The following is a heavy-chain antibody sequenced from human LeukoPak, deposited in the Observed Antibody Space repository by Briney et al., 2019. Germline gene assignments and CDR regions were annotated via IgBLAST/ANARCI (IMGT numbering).Heavy chain of an antibody. CDR3: ARDARSHCGTDACYGPYFDY. D-gene: IGHD2-2*01. J-gene: IGHJ4*02. CDR1: GFTFSTSC. V-gene: IGHV3-48*01. Sequence: GGSLRLSCAASGFTFSTSCMNWVRQTPGKGLEWISYIRGSSTTIYYAESRKGRFTIARDKAKNSLYLQMSDLRVEDTGVYFCARDARSHCGTDACYGPYFDYWGQGSLVTVSS. CDR2: IRGSSTTI.